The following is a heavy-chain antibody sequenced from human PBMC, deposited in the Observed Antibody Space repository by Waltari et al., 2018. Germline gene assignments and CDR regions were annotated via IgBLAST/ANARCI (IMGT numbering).Heavy chain of an antibody. CDR2: ISFDGSNK. CDR3: ARVGNYYGYGSYYPSFQY. Sequence: QVQLVESGGGVVQPGKSPRLSCAASGFTFNNYALHWVSQAPGKGLEWVALISFDGSNKYFSDSVKGRFTISRDNSKSTLSRQMNSLRVEDTAVYYCARVGNYYGYGSYYPSFQYWGQGTLVSVSS. J-gene: IGHJ4*02. D-gene: IGHD3-10*01. CDR1: GFTFNNYA. V-gene: IGHV3-30*04.